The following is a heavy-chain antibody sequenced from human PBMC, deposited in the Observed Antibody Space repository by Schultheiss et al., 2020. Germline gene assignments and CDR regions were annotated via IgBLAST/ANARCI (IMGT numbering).Heavy chain of an antibody. J-gene: IGHJ5*02. V-gene: IGHV2-70*11. CDR1: GFSLSTSGMC. D-gene: IGHD3-16*01. Sequence: SGPTRVKPTQTLTLTCTFSGFSLSTSGMCVSWIRQPPGKALEWLARIDWDDDKYYSTSLKTRLTISKDTSKNQVVLTMTNMDPVDTATYYCAREIRGGGWFDPWGQGTLVTVSS. CDR2: IDWDDDK. CDR3: AREIRGGGWFDP.